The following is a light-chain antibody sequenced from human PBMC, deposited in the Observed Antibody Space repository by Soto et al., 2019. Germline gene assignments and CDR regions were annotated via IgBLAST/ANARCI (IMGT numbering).Light chain of an antibody. V-gene: IGKV3-11*01. J-gene: IGKJ5*01. CDR2: DAS. CDR3: QQYSDLPMT. Sequence: EIVSIPSPATLSLSPWERATLSCMASQSVGSYLAWYQHKPGQAPRLLISDASNRATGIPARFSGSGSETDFTLTISRLEPEDFAVYFCQQYSDLPMTVGQGTRLEIK. CDR1: QSVGSY.